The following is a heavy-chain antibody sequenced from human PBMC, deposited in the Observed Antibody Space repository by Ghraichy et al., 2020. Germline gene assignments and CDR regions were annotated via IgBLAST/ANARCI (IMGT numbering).Heavy chain of an antibody. D-gene: IGHD1-7*01. CDR3: AKGENWNYEIDY. Sequence: GGSLRLSCAASGFTFISYAMSWVRQAPGKGLEWVSAISDSGVSTYYADSVKGRFTISRDNSKNTLYLQMNSLRAEDTAVYYCAKGENWNYEIDYWGQGTLVTVSS. V-gene: IGHV3-23*01. J-gene: IGHJ4*02. CDR2: ISDSGVST. CDR1: GFTFISYA.